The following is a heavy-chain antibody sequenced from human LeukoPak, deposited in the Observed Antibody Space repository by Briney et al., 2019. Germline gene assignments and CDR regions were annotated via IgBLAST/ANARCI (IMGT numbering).Heavy chain of an antibody. CDR1: GGSISIGGHY. CDR3: ARVVGYGGYGWFDY. V-gene: IGHV4-31*03. D-gene: IGHD5-12*01. J-gene: IGHJ4*02. CDR2: IYYSGST. Sequence: PPETLSLTCSVSGGSISIGGHYWSWIRQHPGKGLEWIGYIYYSGSTYYNPSLKSRVSISVDTPKNQFSLRLSSVTAADTAVYFCARVVGYGGYGWFDYWGQGTLVTVSS.